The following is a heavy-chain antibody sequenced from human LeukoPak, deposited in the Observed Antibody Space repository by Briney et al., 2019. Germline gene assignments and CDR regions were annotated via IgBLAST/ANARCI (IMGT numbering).Heavy chain of an antibody. CDR3: AKDRGYSYGADRGNHFDY. Sequence: GGSLRLSCAASGFTFSSYGMHWVRQAPGKGLEWVSGISGSGGSTYYADSVKGRFTISRDNSKNTLCLQMNSLRAEDTAVYYCAKDRGYSYGADRGNHFDYWGQGTLVTVSS. CDR1: GFTFSSYG. D-gene: IGHD5-18*01. V-gene: IGHV3-23*01. CDR2: ISGSGGST. J-gene: IGHJ4*02.